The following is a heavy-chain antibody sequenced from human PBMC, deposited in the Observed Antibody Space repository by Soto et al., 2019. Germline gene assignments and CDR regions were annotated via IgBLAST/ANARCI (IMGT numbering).Heavy chain of an antibody. J-gene: IGHJ5*02. V-gene: IGHV1-46*01. CDR3: ARVGKSYYDILTGYYIEGWFDP. CDR1: GYTFTSYY. CDR2: INPSGGST. D-gene: IGHD3-9*01. Sequence: ASVKVSCKASGYTFTSYYMHWVRQAPGQGLEWMGIINPSGGSTSYAQKFQGRVTMTRDTSTSTVYMELSSLRSEDTAVYYCARVGKSYYDILTGYYIEGWFDPWRQGTLVTVSS.